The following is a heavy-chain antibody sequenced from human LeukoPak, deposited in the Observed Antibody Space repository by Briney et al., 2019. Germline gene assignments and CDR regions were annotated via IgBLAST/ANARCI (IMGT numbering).Heavy chain of an antibody. D-gene: IGHD6-13*01. Sequence: SVKVSCKASGGTSSSYAMSWVRQAPGQGLEWMGKIIPIFGTANYAQKFQGRVTITTDESTSTAYMELSSLRSEDTAVYYCAREGGSSWFGDWFDPWGQGTLVTVSS. CDR2: IIPIFGTA. V-gene: IGHV1-69*05. J-gene: IGHJ5*01. CDR3: AREGGSSWFGDWFDP. CDR1: GGTSSSYA.